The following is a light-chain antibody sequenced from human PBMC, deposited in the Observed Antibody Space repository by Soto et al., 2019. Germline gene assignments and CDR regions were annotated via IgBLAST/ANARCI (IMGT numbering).Light chain of an antibody. CDR3: HQRGNWPST. CDR2: DAS. J-gene: IGKJ3*01. V-gene: IGKV3-11*01. CDR1: QSVGSF. Sequence: VLTQSPATLSLSPGERATLSCRASQSVGSFLSWFQQKPGQAPRLLIYDASKRATGIPARFSSRGSGSDFTLTISSLEPEDFAVYYCHQRGNWPSTFGPGTTVD.